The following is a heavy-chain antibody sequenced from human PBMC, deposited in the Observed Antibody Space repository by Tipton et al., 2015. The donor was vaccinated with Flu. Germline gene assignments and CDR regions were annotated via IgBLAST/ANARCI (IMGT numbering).Heavy chain of an antibody. CDR2: IYSSGST. V-gene: IGHV4-4*07. CDR1: GGSLSSFY. CDR3: ASGSGSGTHVRFDY. D-gene: IGHD3-10*01. J-gene: IGHJ4*02. Sequence: LRLSCTVSGGSLSSFYWSWIRQPAGKGLEYIGRIYSSGSTNYNPSFKSRVSMSLDASKTQFSLNLNSVTAADTAMYYCASGSGSGTHVRFDYWGQGTLVTVSS.